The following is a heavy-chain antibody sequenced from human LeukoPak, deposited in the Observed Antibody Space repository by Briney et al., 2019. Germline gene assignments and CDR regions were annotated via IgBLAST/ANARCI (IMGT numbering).Heavy chain of an antibody. J-gene: IGHJ4*02. V-gene: IGHV4-59*08. Sequence: SETLSLTCTVSGGSISSYYWSWIWQPPGKGLEWIGNIYYSGSTNYNPSLKSRVTISVDTSKNQFSLNLSSVTAADTAVYYCARFRSYFDYWGQGTLVTVSS. CDR1: GGSISSYY. CDR3: ARFRSYFDY. CDR2: IYYSGST.